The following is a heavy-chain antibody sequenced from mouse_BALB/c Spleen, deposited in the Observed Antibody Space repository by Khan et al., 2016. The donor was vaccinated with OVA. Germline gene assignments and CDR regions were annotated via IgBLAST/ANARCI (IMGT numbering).Heavy chain of an antibody. CDR1: GYTFTDFT. J-gene: IGHJ3*01. CDR3: ARGGGGDRFAY. CDR2: ISTYYGDV. V-gene: IGHV1S137*01. Sequence: QVQLKQSGAELVRPGVSVKISCKGSGYTFTDFTMHWVKQSPAKSLEWIGVISTYYGDVTYNQKFKGKATMTVDKSSSTAYMELARLTSEDSAILYCARGGGGDRFAYWGQGTLVTVSA.